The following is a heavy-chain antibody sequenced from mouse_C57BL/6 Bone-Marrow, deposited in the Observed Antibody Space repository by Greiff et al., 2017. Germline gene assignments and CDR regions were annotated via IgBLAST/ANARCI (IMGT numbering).Heavy chain of an antibody. J-gene: IGHJ2*01. CDR2: IDPSDSYT. D-gene: IGHD2-4*01. V-gene: IGHV1-50*01. CDR1: GYTFTSYW. CDR3: ARGIYYDLDY. Sequence: QVQLKQPGAELVKPGASVKLSCKASGYTFTSYWMQWVKQRPGQGLEWIGEIDPSDSYTHYNQKFKGKATLTVDTSSSTAYMQLSSLTSEDSAVYYCARGIYYDLDYWGQGTTLTVSS.